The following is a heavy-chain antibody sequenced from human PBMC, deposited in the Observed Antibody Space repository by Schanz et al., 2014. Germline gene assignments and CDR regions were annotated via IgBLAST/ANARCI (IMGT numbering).Heavy chain of an antibody. CDR2: ITGASDHI. Sequence: EAHLVESGGGLVKPGGSLTLSCAASRFTVTNAWMSWVRQAPGKGLEWVSGITGASDHIDYAESVKGRFTISRDNSKNTLYLQMNSLRAEDTAVYFCAKIERNEDWGQGTLVTVSS. CDR1: RFTVTNAW. D-gene: IGHD1-1*01. J-gene: IGHJ4*02. CDR3: AKIERNED. V-gene: IGHV3-23*04.